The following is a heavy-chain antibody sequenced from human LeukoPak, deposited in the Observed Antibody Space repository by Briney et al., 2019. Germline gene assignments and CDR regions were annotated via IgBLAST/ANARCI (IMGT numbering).Heavy chain of an antibody. D-gene: IGHD3-10*01. J-gene: IGHJ5*02. CDR1: GFTFSSYS. CDR3: ARDLVQQGDWFDP. V-gene: IGHV3-21*01. Sequence: GGSLRLSCAASGFTFSSYSMNWVRQAPGKGLEWVSSISSSSSYIYYADSVKGRFTISRDNAKNSLYLQMNSLRAEDTAVYYCARDLVQQGDWFDPWGQGTLVTVSS. CDR2: ISSSSSYI.